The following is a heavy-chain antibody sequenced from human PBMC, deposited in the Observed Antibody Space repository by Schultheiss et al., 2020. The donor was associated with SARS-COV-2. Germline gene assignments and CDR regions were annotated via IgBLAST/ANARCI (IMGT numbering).Heavy chain of an antibody. V-gene: IGHV4-61*01. CDR1: GGSVSSGSYF. D-gene: IGHD3-16*01. CDR2: IYYSGII. J-gene: IGHJ5*02. Sequence: SETLSLTCTVSGGSVSSGSYFWGWIRQPPGKRLEWIGHIYYSGIIKYNPSLESRVSISVDTSKNQLSLKLGSVTAADTAIYYCARDRGGEWPPGFGFDPWGQGTLVTVSS. CDR3: ARDRGGEWPPGFGFDP.